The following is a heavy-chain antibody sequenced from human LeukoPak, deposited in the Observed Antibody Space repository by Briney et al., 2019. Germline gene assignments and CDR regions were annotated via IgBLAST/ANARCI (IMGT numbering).Heavy chain of an antibody. CDR1: GYTFTGYY. CDR2: INPNSGGT. J-gene: IGHJ6*03. Sequence: ASVTVSYKASGYTFTGYYMHWVRQAPGQGLEWMGWINPNSGGTNYAQKFQGRVTMTRDTSISTAYMELSRLRSDDTAVYYCAREELRLRYYYMDVWGKGTTVTVSS. CDR3: AREELRLRYYYMDV. V-gene: IGHV1-2*02. D-gene: IGHD1-7*01.